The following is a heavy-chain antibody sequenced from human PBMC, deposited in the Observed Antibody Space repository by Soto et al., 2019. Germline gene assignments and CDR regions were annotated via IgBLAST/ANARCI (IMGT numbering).Heavy chain of an antibody. J-gene: IGHJ4*02. CDR1: RFAFSSYA. D-gene: IGHD2-15*01. V-gene: IGHV3-23*01. CDR2: ISGNGDSE. CDR3: AKGSGVSCYSVVDC. Sequence: EVHLLESGGGLVQPGGSLRLSCAASRFAFSSYAMSWVRQAPGKGLEWVSGISGNGDSEVYAYSVKGRFTISRDNSKNTLYLRMNGLRADDTAVYYCAKGSGVSCYSVVDCWGQGTLVTVSS.